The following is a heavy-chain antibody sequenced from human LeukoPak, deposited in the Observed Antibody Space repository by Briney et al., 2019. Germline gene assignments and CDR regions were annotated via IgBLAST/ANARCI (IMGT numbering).Heavy chain of an antibody. V-gene: IGHV3-30*02. CDR1: GFTFSTYG. CDR2: IRYDGSNK. Sequence: GGSLRLSCAASGFTFSTYGMHWVRQAPGKGLEWVAFIRYDGSNKYYADSVKGRFTISRDNSKNTLYLQMNSLRAEDMALYYCAKGRGSGSYLSFDYWGQGTLVTVSS. J-gene: IGHJ4*02. CDR3: AKGRGSGSYLSFDY. D-gene: IGHD1-26*01.